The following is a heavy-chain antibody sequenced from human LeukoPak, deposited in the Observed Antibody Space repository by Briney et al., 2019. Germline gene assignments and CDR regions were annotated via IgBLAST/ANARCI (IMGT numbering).Heavy chain of an antibody. CDR1: GYTFISYA. Sequence: ASVKVSCKASGYTFISYAMHWVRQAPGQRLEWMGWINAGNGNTKYSQKFQGRVTITRDTSASTAYMELSSLRSEDTAVYYCATAFPPGSWFDPWGQGTLVTVSS. CDR2: INAGNGNT. J-gene: IGHJ5*02. V-gene: IGHV1-3*01. CDR3: ATAFPPGSWFDP.